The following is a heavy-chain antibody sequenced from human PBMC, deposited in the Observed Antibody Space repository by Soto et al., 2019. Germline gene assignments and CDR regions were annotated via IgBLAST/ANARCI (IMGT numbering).Heavy chain of an antibody. CDR1: GYTFTSYG. CDR2: ISAYNGNT. Sequence: QVQLVQSGAEVKKPGASVKVSCKASGYTFTSYGISWVRQAPGQGLEWMGWISAYNGNTNYAQKLQGRVTMTTDTYTSKAYMEMRSLRSDDTAVYYCARYTWGPMVRGVTTPPRCYSYGMDVWGQGTTVTVSS. V-gene: IGHV1-18*01. D-gene: IGHD3-10*01. J-gene: IGHJ6*02. CDR3: ARYTWGPMVRGVTTPPRCYSYGMDV.